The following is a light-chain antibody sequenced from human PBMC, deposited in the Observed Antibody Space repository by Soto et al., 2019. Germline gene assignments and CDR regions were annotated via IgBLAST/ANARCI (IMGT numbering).Light chain of an antibody. CDR2: WAS. V-gene: IGKV4-1*01. CDR3: QKYHRAWT. CDR1: QSVLYSSNNKNF. Sequence: DNVMTQSPDSLAVSLGERATINCKSSQSVLYSSNNKNFLAWYQQKPGQPPKLLIYWASTRESGVPDRFSGLGSGPDLTHNNCRLQAEDVEVYYCQKYHRAWTVGHGTKVEIK. J-gene: IGKJ1*01.